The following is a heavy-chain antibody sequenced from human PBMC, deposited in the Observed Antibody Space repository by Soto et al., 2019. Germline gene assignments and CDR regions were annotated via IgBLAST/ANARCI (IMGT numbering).Heavy chain of an antibody. J-gene: IGHJ6*02. CDR2: IWYDGSNK. CDR1: GFTFSSYG. V-gene: IGHV3-33*01. CDR3: ARDYRYGMDV. Sequence: QVQLVESGGGVVQPGRSLRLSCAASGFTFSSYGMHWVRQAPGKGLEWVAVIWYDGSNKYYADSVKGRFTISRDNSKNTLYLQMNRLRAEDTAVYYCARDYRYGMDVWGQGTTVTVSS. D-gene: IGHD1-26*01.